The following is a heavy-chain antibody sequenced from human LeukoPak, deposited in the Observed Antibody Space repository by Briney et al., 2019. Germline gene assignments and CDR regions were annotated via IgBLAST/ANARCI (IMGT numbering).Heavy chain of an antibody. CDR2: IIPIFGTA. D-gene: IGHD6-13*01. CDR1: GGTFSSYA. J-gene: IGHJ4*02. Sequence: SVKVSCKASGGTFSSYAISWVRQAPGQGLEWMGGIIPIFGTANYAQKFQGRVTITADESTSTAYMELSSLRSEDTAVYYCASGEPTYSSSWYYFDYWGQGTLVTVSS. CDR3: ASGEPTYSSSWYYFDY. V-gene: IGHV1-69*13.